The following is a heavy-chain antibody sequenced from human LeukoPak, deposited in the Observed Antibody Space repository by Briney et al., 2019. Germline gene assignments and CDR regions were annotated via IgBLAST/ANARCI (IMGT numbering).Heavy chain of an antibody. Sequence: GASVKVSCKASGYTFTSYYMHWVRQAPGQRLEWRGIINPSGGSTSYAQKFQGRVTMTRDTSTSTVYMELSSLRSEDTAVYYCAKDGRRHGSGSYSVGFDYWGQGTLVTVSS. CDR3: AKDGRRHGSGSYSVGFDY. CDR2: INPSGGST. CDR1: GYTFTSYY. J-gene: IGHJ4*02. D-gene: IGHD3-10*01. V-gene: IGHV1-46*01.